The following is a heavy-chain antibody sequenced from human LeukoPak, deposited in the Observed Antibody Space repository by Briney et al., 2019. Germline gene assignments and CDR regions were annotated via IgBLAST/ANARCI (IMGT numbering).Heavy chain of an antibody. CDR2: IYYSGST. Sequence: SETLSLTCTVSGGSISSYYWSWIRQPPGKGLEWFGYIYYSGSTNYNPSLKSRVTISVDTSKNQFSLKLSSVTAADTAVYYCARALGYFDWFEPGWFDPWGQGTLVTVSS. D-gene: IGHD3-9*01. CDR1: GGSISSYY. J-gene: IGHJ5*02. CDR3: ARALGYFDWFEPGWFDP. V-gene: IGHV4-59*01.